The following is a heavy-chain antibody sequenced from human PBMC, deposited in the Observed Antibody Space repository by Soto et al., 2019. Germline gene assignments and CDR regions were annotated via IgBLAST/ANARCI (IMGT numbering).Heavy chain of an antibody. J-gene: IGHJ4*02. V-gene: IGHV3-23*01. Sequence: EVQLLESGGGLVQPGGSLRLSCAASGFTFSSYAMSWVRQAPGKGLEWVSAISGSGGSTYYADSVKGRFTISRDNAKNSLYLQMNSLRAEDTAVYYCATLMEDIVGDRGFDYWGQGTLVTVSS. CDR3: ATLMEDIVGDRGFDY. D-gene: IGHD5-12*01. CDR2: ISGSGGST. CDR1: GFTFSSYA.